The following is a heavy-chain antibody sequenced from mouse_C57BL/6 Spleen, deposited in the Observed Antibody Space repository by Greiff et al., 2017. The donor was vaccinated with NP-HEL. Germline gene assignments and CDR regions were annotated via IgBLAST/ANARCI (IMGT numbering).Heavy chain of an antibody. D-gene: IGHD1-1*01. CDR3: TRPYYFGSRGYAMDY. CDR2: IDPETGGT. Sequence: VKLLESGAELVRPGASVTLSCKASGYTFTDYEMHWVKQTPVHGLEWIGAIDPETGGTTYNQKFKGKAILTADKSSSTAYMQLRSLTSEDSAVYYCTRPYYFGSRGYAMDYWGQGTSVTVSS. V-gene: IGHV1-15*01. CDR1: GYTFTDYE. J-gene: IGHJ4*01.